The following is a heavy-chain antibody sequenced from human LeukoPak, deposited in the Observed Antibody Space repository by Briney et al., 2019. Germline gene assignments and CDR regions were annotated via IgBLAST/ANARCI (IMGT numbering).Heavy chain of an antibody. CDR2: ISINSGGT. CDR3: ARGYYYYMDV. Sequence: GGSLRLSCAASGFTFSSYAMTWVRQAPGKGLEWVSSISINSGGTYYADSVKGRFTISRDNSKNTLYLQMNSLRAEDTAVYYCARGYYYYMDVWGKGTTVTISS. V-gene: IGHV3-23*01. CDR1: GFTFSSYA. J-gene: IGHJ6*03.